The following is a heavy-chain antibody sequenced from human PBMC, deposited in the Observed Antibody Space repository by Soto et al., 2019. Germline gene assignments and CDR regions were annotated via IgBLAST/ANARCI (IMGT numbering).Heavy chain of an antibody. V-gene: IGHV3-53*01. CDR3: ARDPSATRHGMDV. CDR2: IYSGGST. CDR1: GFTVSSNY. Sequence: GGSLRLSCAASGFTVSSNYMSWVRQAPGKGLEWVSVIYSGGSTYYADSVRGRFTISRDNSKNTLYLQMKSLRAEDTAVYYCARDPSATRHGMDVWGEVTTLPVS. J-gene: IGHJ6*02.